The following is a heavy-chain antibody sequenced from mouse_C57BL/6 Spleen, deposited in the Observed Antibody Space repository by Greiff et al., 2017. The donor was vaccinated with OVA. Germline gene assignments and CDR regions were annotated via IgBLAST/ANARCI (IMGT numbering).Heavy chain of an antibody. Sequence: EVQGVESGGGLVKPGGSLKLSCAASGFTFSSYAMSWVRQTPEKRLEWVATISDGGSYTYYPDNVKGRFTISRDNAKNNLYLQMSHLKSEDTAMYYCAREGITTVVAPHFDYWGQGTTLTVSS. CDR2: ISDGGSYT. CDR3: AREGITTVVAPHFDY. D-gene: IGHD1-1*01. V-gene: IGHV5-4*01. J-gene: IGHJ2*01. CDR1: GFTFSSYA.